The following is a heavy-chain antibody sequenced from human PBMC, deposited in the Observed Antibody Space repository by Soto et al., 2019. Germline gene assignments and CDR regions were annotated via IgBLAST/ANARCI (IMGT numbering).Heavy chain of an antibody. CDR1: GGSFSGYY. D-gene: IGHD6-6*01. V-gene: IGHV4-34*01. CDR2: INHSGST. Sequence: QVQLQQWGAGLLKPSETLSLTCAVYGGSFSGYYWSWIRQPPGKGLEWIGEINHSGSTNYNPSLKSRVTISVDPSKNQFSLKLSSVTAADTAVYYCARKSIAARHYYYYYMDVWGKGTTVTVSS. CDR3: ARKSIAARHYYYYYMDV. J-gene: IGHJ6*03.